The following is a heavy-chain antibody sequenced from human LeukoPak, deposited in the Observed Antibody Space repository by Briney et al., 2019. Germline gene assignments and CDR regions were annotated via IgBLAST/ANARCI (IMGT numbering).Heavy chain of an antibody. CDR3: ARDCSGGSCHFDY. V-gene: IGHV1-18*04. CDR1: GHTFTRYG. Sequence: ASVKVSCKTSGHTFTRYGINWVRQAPGQGLEWMGWISGYNGNTNYAQKFQGRVNMTTDTSTSTAYMELRSLRSDDTVVYYCARDCSGGSCHFDYWGQGTLVTVPS. CDR2: ISGYNGNT. J-gene: IGHJ4*02. D-gene: IGHD2-15*01.